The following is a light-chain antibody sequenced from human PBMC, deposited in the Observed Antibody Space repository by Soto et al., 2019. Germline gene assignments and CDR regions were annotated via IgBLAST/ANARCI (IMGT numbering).Light chain of an antibody. Sequence: DIVMTQSPDSLAVSLGERATINCKSSRSLLHGSNNENFLAWYQQRLGQPPKLLFYWASTRQSGVPERFSGSGSETDFTLTISSLRAEDVAVYYCQQYFGIPLTFGGGTKVEIK. CDR1: RSLLHGSNNENF. CDR2: WAS. V-gene: IGKV4-1*01. J-gene: IGKJ4*01. CDR3: QQYFGIPLT.